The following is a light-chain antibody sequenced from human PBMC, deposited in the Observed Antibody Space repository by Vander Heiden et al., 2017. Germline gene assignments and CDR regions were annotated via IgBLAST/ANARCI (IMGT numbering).Light chain of an antibody. CDR3: VLCMGSGSWV. CDR2: NTS. CDR1: SGSVSTSDY. V-gene: IGLV8-61*01. J-gene: IGLJ3*02. Sequence: QTVVTQEPSFSVSPGGTVTPTCGLSSGSVSTSDYPSWYQQTPGQAPRTLIYNTSTRSSGVPDPFSGSILGNKAALTITGAQADDESDYYCVLCMGSGSWVFGGGTKLTVL.